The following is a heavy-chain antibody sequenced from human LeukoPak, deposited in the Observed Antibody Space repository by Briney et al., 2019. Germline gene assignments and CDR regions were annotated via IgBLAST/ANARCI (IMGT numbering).Heavy chain of an antibody. Sequence: PSETLSLTCAVSGGYVNRGTFFWTWIRKPPGKGLEWIGYISNSGSTNYHPSLKSRVTISSDTSKTQFTLKLTSVTAADTAVYYCARSPSGYRFDSWDQGTLVTVSS. J-gene: IGHJ4*02. CDR2: ISNSGST. CDR1: GGYVNRGTFF. D-gene: IGHD3-22*01. V-gene: IGHV4-61*01. CDR3: ARSPSGYRFDS.